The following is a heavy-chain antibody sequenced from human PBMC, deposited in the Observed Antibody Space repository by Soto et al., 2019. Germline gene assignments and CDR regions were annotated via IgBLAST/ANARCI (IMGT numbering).Heavy chain of an antibody. CDR3: ASGVAYCGGACYSKDY. CDR2: ISAYNGNT. V-gene: IGHV1-18*01. J-gene: IGHJ4*02. Sequence: GASVKVSCKASGYTFTSYGISWVRQAPGQGLEWMGWISAYNGNTNYAQKLQGRVTMTTDTSTSTAYMELRSLRSDDTAVYYCASGVAYCGGACYSKDYWGQGTLVTVSS. CDR1: GYTFTSYG. D-gene: IGHD2-21*02.